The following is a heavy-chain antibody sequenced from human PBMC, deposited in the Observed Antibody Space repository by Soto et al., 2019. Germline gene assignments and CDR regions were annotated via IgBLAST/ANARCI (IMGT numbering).Heavy chain of an antibody. CDR2: ITWNRGTL. Sequence: EVQLVESGGGLVQPGRSLRLSCAASGFTFDDYAMHWVRQAPGKGLEWVSGITWNRGTLAYADSVKGRFTISRDNAKNSLYLQMNSLRAEDTALYYCAKGNSGYGGDCFDSWGQGTLVTVSS. CDR1: GFTFDDYA. V-gene: IGHV3-9*01. CDR3: AKGNSGYGGDCFDS. D-gene: IGHD5-12*01. J-gene: IGHJ5*01.